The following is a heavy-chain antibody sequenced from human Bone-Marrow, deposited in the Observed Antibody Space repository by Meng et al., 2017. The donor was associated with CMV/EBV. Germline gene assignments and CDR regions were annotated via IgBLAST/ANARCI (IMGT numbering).Heavy chain of an antibody. CDR2: IIPMRSLT. CDR3: VAFEEFYHFRIGWEWYYHYGMDV. V-gene: IGHV1-69*10. CDR1: GGTFSSYA. D-gene: IGHD3-3*02. Sequence: SVKVSCKASGGTFSSYAISWVRQAPGQGLEWMGGIIPMRSLTNYAQKFQGRVTTIADTSTATVYMELSSLRSEDTAMYYCVAFEEFYHFRIGWEWYYHYGMDVWGPGTTVTVSS. J-gene: IGHJ6*02.